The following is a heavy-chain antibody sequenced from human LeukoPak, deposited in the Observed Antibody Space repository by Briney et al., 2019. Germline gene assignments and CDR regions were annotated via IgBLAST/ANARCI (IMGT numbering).Heavy chain of an antibody. Sequence: EASVKVSCKASGYTFTSYDMHWVRQAPGQRLEWMGWINAGNGNTKYSQKFQGRVTITRDTSASTAYMELSSLRSEDTAVYYCARAGSYGDGYYFDYWGQGTLVTVSS. J-gene: IGHJ4*02. V-gene: IGHV1-3*01. D-gene: IGHD5-18*01. CDR3: ARAGSYGDGYYFDY. CDR2: INAGNGNT. CDR1: GYTFTSYD.